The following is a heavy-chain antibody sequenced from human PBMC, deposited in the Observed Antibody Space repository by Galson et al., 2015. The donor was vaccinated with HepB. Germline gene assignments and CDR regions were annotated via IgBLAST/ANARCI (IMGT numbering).Heavy chain of an antibody. J-gene: IGHJ3*02. CDR1: GFTFSSYG. Sequence: SLRLSCAASGFTFSSYGMHWVRQVPGKGLEWVAVISHDGDNKYYADSMKGRFTISRDNSENTLYLQMNSLRTEDTAVYYCARRYYDSSGYYGAFDIWGQGTMVTVSS. V-gene: IGHV3-30*03. CDR3: ARRYYDSSGYYGAFDI. D-gene: IGHD3-22*01. CDR2: ISHDGDNK.